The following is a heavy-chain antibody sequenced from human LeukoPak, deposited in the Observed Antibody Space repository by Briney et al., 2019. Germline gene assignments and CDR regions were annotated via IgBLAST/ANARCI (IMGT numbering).Heavy chain of an antibody. D-gene: IGHD1-26*01. V-gene: IGHV3-30-3*01. CDR2: MSFDGGNE. J-gene: IGHJ6*02. CDR1: EFTFSSYA. CDR3: ARDLMWEKRFYSYGMDV. Sequence: PGGSLRLSCAASEFTFSSYAIHWVRQAPGKGLECLAVMSFDGGNEYYADPVKGRFTISRDNSQNTLYLQMNSLRAEDTAVYYCARDLMWEKRFYSYGMDVWGQGTTVTVSS.